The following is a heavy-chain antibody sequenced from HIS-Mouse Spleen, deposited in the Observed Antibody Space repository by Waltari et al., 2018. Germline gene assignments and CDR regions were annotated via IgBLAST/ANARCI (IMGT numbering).Heavy chain of an antibody. V-gene: IGHV1-69*04. CDR3: ARHPEIAAAVGAFDI. CDR1: GGTVTSTA. D-gene: IGHD6-13*01. Sequence: QVQWVHSGADVKKPGSSVKVSCQASGGTVTSTAITSVRLAPGQGLAWEGRIIPILGIANYAQKFQGRVTITADKSTSTAYMELSSLRSEDTAVYYCARHPEIAAAVGAFDIWGQGTMVTVSS. CDR2: IIPILGIA. J-gene: IGHJ3*02.